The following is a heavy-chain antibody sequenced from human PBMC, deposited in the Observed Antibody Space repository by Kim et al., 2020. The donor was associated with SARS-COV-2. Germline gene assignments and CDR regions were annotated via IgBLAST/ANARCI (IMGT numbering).Heavy chain of an antibody. CDR2: FDPSDSYT. V-gene: IGHV5-10-1*01. CDR1: GYSFTSYW. D-gene: IGHD3-10*01. Sequence: GESLKISCKGSGYSFTSYWISWVRQMSGKGLEWMVRFDPSDSYTNYSPSFQGHVTISADKSSSTAYLQWSSLKASDTAMYYCASPDRTVGFGELRPLNYWGQGTLVTVSS. CDR3: ASPDRTVGFGELRPLNY. J-gene: IGHJ4*02.